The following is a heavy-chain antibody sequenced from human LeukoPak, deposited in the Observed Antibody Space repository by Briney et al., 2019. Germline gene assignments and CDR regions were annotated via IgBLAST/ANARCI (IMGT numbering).Heavy chain of an antibody. CDR1: GFTFSSYA. CDR2: ISGSGGST. D-gene: IGHD1-26*01. CDR3: ARSAANIVGAYYADY. Sequence: GGSPRLSCAASGFTFSSYAMSWVRQAPGKGLEWVSAISGSGGSTYYADSVKGRFTISRDNSKNTLYLQMNSLRAEDTAVYYCARSAANIVGAYYADYWGQGTLVTVSS. V-gene: IGHV3-23*01. J-gene: IGHJ4*02.